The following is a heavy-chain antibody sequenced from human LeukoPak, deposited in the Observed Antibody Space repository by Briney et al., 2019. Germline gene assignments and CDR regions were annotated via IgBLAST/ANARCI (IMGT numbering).Heavy chain of an antibody. CDR3: ARVKDTAMALLDY. CDR2: ISSSGSTI. V-gene: IGHV3-11*04. CDR1: GFTFSDYY. Sequence: GGSLRLFCAASGFTFSDYYMSWIRQAPGKGLERVSYISSSGSTIYYADSVKGRFTISRDNAKNSLYLQMNSLRAEDTAVYYCARVKDTAMALLDYWGQGTLVTVSS. D-gene: IGHD5-18*01. J-gene: IGHJ4*02.